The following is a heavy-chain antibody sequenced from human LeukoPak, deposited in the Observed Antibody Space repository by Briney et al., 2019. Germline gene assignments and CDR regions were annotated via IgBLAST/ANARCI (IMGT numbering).Heavy chain of an antibody. Sequence: SDTLSLTCAVYGWSSSGYYWSWIRQPPGKGLEWIGEINHSGSTNYNPSLKSRVTISVDTSKNQFSLKLSSVTAADTAVYYCARSPSGYSGYDPVYFWGQGTLVTVSS. CDR3: ARSPSGYSGYDPVYF. D-gene: IGHD5-12*01. CDR2: INHSGST. V-gene: IGHV4-34*01. CDR1: GWSSSGYY. J-gene: IGHJ4*02.